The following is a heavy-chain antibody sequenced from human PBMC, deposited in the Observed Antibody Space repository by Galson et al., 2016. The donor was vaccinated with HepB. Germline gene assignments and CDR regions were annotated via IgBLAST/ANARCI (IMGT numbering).Heavy chain of an antibody. J-gene: IGHJ6*02. V-gene: IGHV4-59*01. CDR2: ISYSGST. CDR1: GGSISSYY. Sequence: TLSLTCSVSGGSISSYYWSWIRRPPGKGLGWIGSISYSGSTHYNPSLKSRLTISGDTSKNQFSLKLSSVTAADTAVYYCARVTTYSYGYFYGMDVWGQETTVTVSS. D-gene: IGHD5-18*01. CDR3: ARVTTYSYGYFYGMDV.